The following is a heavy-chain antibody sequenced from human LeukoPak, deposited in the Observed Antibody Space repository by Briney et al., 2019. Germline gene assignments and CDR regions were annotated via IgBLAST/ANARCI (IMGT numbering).Heavy chain of an antibody. J-gene: IGHJ3*01. D-gene: IGHD2/OR15-2a*01. CDR3: ARISLRALDV. CDR1: GFIFNSYA. V-gene: IGHV3-23*01. CDR2: ISDIGLST. Sequence: GGFLRLSCAASGFIFNSYAMSWVRQAPGKGLEWVSTISDIGLSTYYADSVKGRLTISRDNSKNTLSLLLSSLRADDTAIYYCARISLRALDVWGQGTTVTVSS.